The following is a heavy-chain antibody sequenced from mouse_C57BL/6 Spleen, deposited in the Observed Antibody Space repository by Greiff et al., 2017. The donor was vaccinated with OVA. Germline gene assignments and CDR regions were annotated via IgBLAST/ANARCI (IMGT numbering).Heavy chain of an antibody. J-gene: IGHJ2*01. Sequence: VKLQQPGAELVRPGSSVKLSCKASGYTFTSYWMHWVKQRPIQGLEWIGNIDPSDSETHYNHKFKDTATFTVDKSSITAYMQLSHLTSEDSAVYDCARIIGYYGRTYEYWGQGTTLTVSS. D-gene: IGHD1-1*01. CDR1: GYTFTSYW. CDR2: IDPSDSET. V-gene: IGHV1-52*01. CDR3: ARIIGYYGRTYEY.